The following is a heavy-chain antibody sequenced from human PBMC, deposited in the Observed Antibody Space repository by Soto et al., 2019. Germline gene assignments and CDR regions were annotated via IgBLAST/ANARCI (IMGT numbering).Heavy chain of an antibody. J-gene: IGHJ4*02. CDR2: INYTGNT. V-gene: IGHV4-30-4*01. D-gene: IGHD5-12*01. CDR1: GASISSGDYY. Sequence: QVQLQESGPGLVKPSQTLSLSCTVSGASISSGDYYWSWIRQPPGKGLEWIGYINYTGNTVFTPSPKSRVSIAVDTSKNQFSLKLNPVTAADTAVYYCSSLPDGYTSGLDYWGQGTLVTVSS. CDR3: SSLPDGYTSGLDY.